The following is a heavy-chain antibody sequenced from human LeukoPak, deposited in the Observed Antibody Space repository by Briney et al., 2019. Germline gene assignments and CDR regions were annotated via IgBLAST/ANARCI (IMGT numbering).Heavy chain of an antibody. CDR2: IYTSGST. V-gene: IGHV4-61*02. CDR1: GGSISSGSYY. Sequence: SETLSLTGTVSGGSISSGSYYWSWIRQPAGKGLEWIGRIYTSGSTNYNPSLKSRVTISVDTSKNQFSLKLSSVTAADTAVYYCAREDIAAAGTVDYWGQGTLVTVSS. CDR3: AREDIAAAGTVDY. D-gene: IGHD6-13*01. J-gene: IGHJ4*02.